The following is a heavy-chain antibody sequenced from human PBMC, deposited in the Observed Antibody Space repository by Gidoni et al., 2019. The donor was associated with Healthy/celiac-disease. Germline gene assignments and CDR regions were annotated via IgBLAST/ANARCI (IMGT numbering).Heavy chain of an antibody. CDR3: ARDYVGSGSYYTDY. V-gene: IGHV4-34*01. Sequence: QVQLQQWGAGLLKPSETLSLTCAVYGGSFSGYYWSWIRQPPGKGLEWIGEINHSGSNNYNPSLKSRVTISVDTSKNQFSLKLSSVTAADTAVYYCARDYVGSGSYYTDYWGQGTLVTVSS. J-gene: IGHJ4*02. CDR1: GGSFSGYY. D-gene: IGHD3-10*01. CDR2: INHSGSN.